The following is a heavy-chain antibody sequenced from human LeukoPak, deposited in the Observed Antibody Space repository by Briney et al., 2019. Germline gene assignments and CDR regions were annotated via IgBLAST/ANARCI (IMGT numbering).Heavy chain of an antibody. Sequence: PGGSLRLSCAASGFTFSSYAMHWVRQAPGKGLEYVSAISSNGGSTYYADSVKGRFTISRDNSKNTLYLQMGSLRAEDTAIYYCAREGYYGSGSPPSLYFDYWGQGTLVTVSS. V-gene: IGHV3-64*02. CDR3: AREGYYGSGSPPSLYFDY. CDR1: GFTFSSYA. CDR2: ISSNGGST. D-gene: IGHD3-10*01. J-gene: IGHJ4*02.